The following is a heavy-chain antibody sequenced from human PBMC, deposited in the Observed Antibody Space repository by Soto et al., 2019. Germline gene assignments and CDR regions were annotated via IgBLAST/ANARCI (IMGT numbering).Heavy chain of an antibody. J-gene: IGHJ4*02. D-gene: IGHD3-10*01. CDR2: IHHSGAT. Sequence: QVRLQESGPGLVKPSGTLSLTCLVSGGSMSSPNWWTWVRQAPVKGLEWIAEIHHSGATNYSPSLKSRAVISIDQSNNQFSLPLTSVTAADTAVYYCATGSPYYYGSGGMWDSWGRGALVTVSS. CDR1: GGSMSSPNW. CDR3: ATGSPYYYGSGGMWDS. V-gene: IGHV4-4*02.